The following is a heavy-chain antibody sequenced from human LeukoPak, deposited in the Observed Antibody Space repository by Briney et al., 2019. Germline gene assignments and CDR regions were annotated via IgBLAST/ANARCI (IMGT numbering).Heavy chain of an antibody. CDR3: ARDPAPSYYYDSSGYSFDL. CDR2: IYYSGST. D-gene: IGHD3-22*01. V-gene: IGHV4-59*01. CDR1: GGSFSGYY. J-gene: IGHJ2*01. Sequence: SETLSLTCAVYGGSFSGYYWSWIRQPPGKGLEWIGYIYYSGSTNYNPSLKSRVTISVDTSKNQFSLKLSSVTAADTAVYYCARDPAPSYYYDSSGYSFDLWGRGTLVTVSS.